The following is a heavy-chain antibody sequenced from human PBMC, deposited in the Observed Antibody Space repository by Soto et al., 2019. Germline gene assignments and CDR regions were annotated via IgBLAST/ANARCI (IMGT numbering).Heavy chain of an antibody. Sequence: EVQLVESGGGLVKPGGSLRLSCAASGFTFSNAWMSWVRQAPGKGLEWVGRIKSKTDGGTTDYAAPVKGRFTISRDDSKNTLYLQMNSLRAEDTAVYYCAKDVGLTWIQLWFDYWGQGTLVTVSS. CDR1: GFTFSNAW. D-gene: IGHD5-18*01. V-gene: IGHV3-15*01. CDR2: IKSKTDGGTT. J-gene: IGHJ4*02. CDR3: AKDVGLTWIQLWFDY.